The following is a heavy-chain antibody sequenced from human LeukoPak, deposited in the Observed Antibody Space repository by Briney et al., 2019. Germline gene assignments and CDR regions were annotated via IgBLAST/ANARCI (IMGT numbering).Heavy chain of an antibody. Sequence: GGSLRLSCAASGFTFSSYWMSWVRQAPGKGLEWVANIKQDGSEKYYVDSVKGRFTISRDNAKNSLYLQMNSLRAEDTAVYYCARDRGGYCSSTSCYGWFDPWGQGTLVTVSS. CDR3: ARDRGGYCSSTSCYGWFDP. J-gene: IGHJ5*02. CDR2: IKQDGSEK. D-gene: IGHD2-2*01. V-gene: IGHV3-7*01. CDR1: GFTFSSYW.